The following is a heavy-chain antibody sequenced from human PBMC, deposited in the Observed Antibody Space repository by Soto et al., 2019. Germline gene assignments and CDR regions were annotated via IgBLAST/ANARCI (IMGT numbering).Heavy chain of an antibody. V-gene: IGHV4-30-2*02. CDR1: GGSIISGDYS. CDR3: ASVTRTCISTSCYRYYYGMDV. J-gene: IGHJ6*02. D-gene: IGHD2-2*02. CDR2: IYHSGST. Sequence: SETLSLTCAVSGGSIISGDYSWSWIRQPPGKGLEWIGYIYHSGSTYYNPSLKSRLTISVDRSKNQFSLKLSSVTAADTAVYYCASVTRTCISTSCYRYYYGMDVWGQGTTVTVSS.